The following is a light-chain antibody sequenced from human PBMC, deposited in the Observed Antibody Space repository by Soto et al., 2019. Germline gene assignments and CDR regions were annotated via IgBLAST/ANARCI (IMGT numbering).Light chain of an antibody. CDR1: QSVSSSY. CDR2: GAS. V-gene: IGKV3-20*01. J-gene: IGKJ1*01. CDR3: QQYGSSPWT. Sequence: EIVLTQSPGTLSLSPGERATLSCRASQSVSSSYLAWYQQKPGQAPRLLLYGASSRATGIPARFSGSGSGPDCTLTISRLEPEDFAVYYCQQYGSSPWTFGQGTKVEIK.